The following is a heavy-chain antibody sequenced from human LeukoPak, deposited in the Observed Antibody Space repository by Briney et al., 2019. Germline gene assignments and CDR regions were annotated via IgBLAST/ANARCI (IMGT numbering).Heavy chain of an antibody. CDR1: EYSFTNYW. CDR3: AKADSSGYLDC. V-gene: IGHV5-51*01. D-gene: IGHD3-22*01. Sequence: GESLKISCKGSEYSFTNYWIGWVRQMPGKGLEWMGIIFPGDSDTRYSPSSQGQVSISADKSISTAYLQWSSLKASDTGMYYCAKADSSGYLDCWGQGTLVTVSS. J-gene: IGHJ4*02. CDR2: IFPGDSDT.